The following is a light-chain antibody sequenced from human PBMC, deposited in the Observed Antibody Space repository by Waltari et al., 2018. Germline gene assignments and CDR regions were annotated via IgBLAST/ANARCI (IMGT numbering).Light chain of an antibody. J-gene: IGKJ3*01. CDR3: HQTYSMPFT. CDR1: QTINNY. V-gene: IGKV1-39*01. Sequence: DIQMTQSPSSLSASVGDRVTLACRASQTINNYLSWYRQKVGKAPELLLYDTSTLQTGVPSRFSGSGSGTEFTLTISSLQPEDFATYYCHQTYSMPFTFGPGTKVDMK. CDR2: DTS.